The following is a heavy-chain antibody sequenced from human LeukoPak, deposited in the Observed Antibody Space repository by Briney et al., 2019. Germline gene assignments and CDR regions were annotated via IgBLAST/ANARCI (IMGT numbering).Heavy chain of an antibody. V-gene: IGHV1-2*02. Sequence: ASVTVSFNSSGYTFTGYYMHWVRQAPGQGLELKGLINPNSGGTTYSQTVQGKVTMTRDTANSTAYMELNRQRSDATDMYLCSRVVVVIDDVDIWDRGTSDSVSS. CDR3: SRVVVVIDDVDI. J-gene: IGHJ3*02. CDR2: INPNSGGT. CDR1: GYTFTGYY. D-gene: IGHD3-22*01.